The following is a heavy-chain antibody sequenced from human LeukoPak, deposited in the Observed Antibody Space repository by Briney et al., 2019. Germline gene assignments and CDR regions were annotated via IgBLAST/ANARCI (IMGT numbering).Heavy chain of an antibody. D-gene: IGHD6-19*01. Sequence: GGSLRLSCAASGFTFTNYWMSWVRQAPGKGLEWVANIKQDGSEKYYVDSVKGRFTISRDNAKNSLYLQMNSLRAEDTAVYYCARRSSGWYDYYYYYYMDVWGKGTTVTVSS. CDR1: GFTFTNYW. CDR3: ARRSSGWYDYYYYYYMDV. V-gene: IGHV3-7*01. J-gene: IGHJ6*03. CDR2: IKQDGSEK.